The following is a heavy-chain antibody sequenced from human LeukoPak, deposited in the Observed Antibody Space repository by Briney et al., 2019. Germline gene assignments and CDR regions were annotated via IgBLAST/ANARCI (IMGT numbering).Heavy chain of an antibody. CDR1: GGSINNGGYY. D-gene: IGHD1-26*01. CDR3: AREYEWELLYYFDY. J-gene: IGHJ4*02. CDR2: IYYSGSS. V-gene: IGHV4-31*03. Sequence: SQTLSLTCTVSGGSINNGGYYWSWIRQHPGKGLEWIGYIYYSGSSYYNPSLRSRVTISVDTSKNQFSLKLSSVTAADTAVYYCAREYEWELLYYFDYWGQGTLVTVSS.